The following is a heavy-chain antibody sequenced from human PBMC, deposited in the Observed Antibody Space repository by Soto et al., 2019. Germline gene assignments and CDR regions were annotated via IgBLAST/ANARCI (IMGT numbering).Heavy chain of an antibody. CDR2: ISSGSDYI. Sequence: EVQLVESGGGLVKPGGSLRLSCAASGFTFSSYSMNWVRQAPGKGLEWVSSISSGSDYIFYADSVKGRFTISRDNAKTSLFLQMNILTAENTAVYYCARSTVGAAFNVWGQGTVVTVSS. V-gene: IGHV3-21*01. J-gene: IGHJ3*01. CDR3: ARSTVGAAFNV. D-gene: IGHD4-17*01. CDR1: GFTFSSYS.